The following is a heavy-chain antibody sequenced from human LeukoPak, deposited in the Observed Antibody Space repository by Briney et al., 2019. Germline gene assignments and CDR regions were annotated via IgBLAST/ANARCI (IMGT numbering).Heavy chain of an antibody. J-gene: IGHJ6*02. Sequence: SETLSLTCAVYGGSFSGYYWSWIRQPPGKGLEWIGEINHSGSTNYNPSLKSRVTISVDTSKNQFSLKLSSVTAADTAVYYCARRELSLLWFGSYYYGMDVWGQGTTVTVSS. CDR3: ARRELSLLWFGSYYYGMDV. V-gene: IGHV4-34*01. CDR1: GGSFSGYY. CDR2: INHSGST. D-gene: IGHD3-10*01.